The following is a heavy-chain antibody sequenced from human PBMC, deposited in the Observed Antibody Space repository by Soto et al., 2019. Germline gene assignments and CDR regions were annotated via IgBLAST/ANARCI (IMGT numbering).Heavy chain of an antibody. V-gene: IGHV4-4*07. J-gene: IGHJ6*02. CDR1: GGAISSYY. CDR2: VFSSGST. D-gene: IGHD3-3*02. CDR3: ARVAFSYFGMDV. Sequence: SETLSLTCSVPGGAISSYYWSWVRQPAGKGLEWIGRVFSSGSTNYNASLKSRVTMSIDTSKNEVSLTLRSVTAADTGIYYCARVAFSYFGMDVWGPGTTVTVSS.